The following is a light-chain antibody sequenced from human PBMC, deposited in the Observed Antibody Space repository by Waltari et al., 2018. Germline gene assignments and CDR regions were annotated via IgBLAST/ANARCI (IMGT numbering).Light chain of an antibody. CDR1: SSDVGGYNY. CDR3: SSYTSSSTLGV. CDR2: EVS. J-gene: IGLJ2*01. Sequence: QSALTQPASVSGSPGQSITISCTGTSSDVGGYNYVSWYQQHPGKAPRLMLYEVSNRPSVVSNRFAGSKSGNTASLPISGLQAEDEADYYCSSYTSSSTLGVFGGGTKLTVL. V-gene: IGLV2-14*01.